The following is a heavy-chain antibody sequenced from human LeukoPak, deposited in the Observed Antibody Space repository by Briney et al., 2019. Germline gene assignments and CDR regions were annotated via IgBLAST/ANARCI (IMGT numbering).Heavy chain of an antibody. CDR1: GGSISSSSYY. J-gene: IGHJ1*01. CDR2: IYYSGST. Sequence: PSETLSLTCTVSGGSISSSSYYWGWIRQPPGKGLEWIGSIYYSGSTYYNPSLKSRVTISVDTSKNQFSLKLSSVTAADTALYYCARHDSAPAGTEYFQHWGQGTLVTVSS. V-gene: IGHV4-39*01. CDR3: ARHDSAPAGTEYFQH. D-gene: IGHD6-13*01.